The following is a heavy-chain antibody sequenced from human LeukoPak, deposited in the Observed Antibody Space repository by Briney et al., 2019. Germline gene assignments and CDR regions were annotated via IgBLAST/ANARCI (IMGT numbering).Heavy chain of an antibody. J-gene: IGHJ4*02. CDR2: IYYSGST. CDR1: GGSISSYY. Sequence: SETLSLTCTVSGGSISSYYWSWIRQPPGKGLEWIGYIYYSGSTNYNPSLKSRVTISVDTSKNQFSLKLSSVTAADTAVYYCARGSLGSYYNSDYWGQGTLVTVSS. CDR3: ARGSLGSYYNSDY. V-gene: IGHV4-59*01. D-gene: IGHD3-10*01.